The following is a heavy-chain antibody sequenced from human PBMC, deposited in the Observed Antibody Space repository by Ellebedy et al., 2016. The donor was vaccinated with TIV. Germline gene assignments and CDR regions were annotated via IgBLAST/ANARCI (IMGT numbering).Heavy chain of an antibody. J-gene: IGHJ4*02. CDR2: IWYDGSNK. D-gene: IGHD6-19*01. CDR3: ARAIAVAGIDY. V-gene: IGHV3-33*01. Sequence: GGSLRLSXAASGFTFSSYGMHWVRQAPGKGLEWVAVIWYDGSNKYYADSVKGRFTISRDNSKNTLYLQMNSLRAEDTAVYYCARAIAVAGIDYWGQGTLVTVSS. CDR1: GFTFSSYG.